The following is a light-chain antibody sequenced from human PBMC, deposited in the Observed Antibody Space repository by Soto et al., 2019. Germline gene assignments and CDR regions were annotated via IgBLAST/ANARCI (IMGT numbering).Light chain of an antibody. CDR3: QQYNTYPYT. CDR1: QRITTC. Sequence: DMQVTQSPSTLSSSVGEGVTITCRASQRITTCLAWYQQKPGQAPKLLIYGASTLSTGTPSRFSGSGSGTEFTLTTSSLQSDDFAIYFCQQYNTYPYTSGQGTKLEL. CDR2: GAS. J-gene: IGKJ2*01. V-gene: IGKV1-5*01.